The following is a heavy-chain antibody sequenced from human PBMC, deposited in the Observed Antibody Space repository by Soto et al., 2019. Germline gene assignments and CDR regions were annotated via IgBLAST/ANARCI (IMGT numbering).Heavy chain of an antibody. CDR1: VGSFSGYY. J-gene: IGHJ6*02. CDR3: AGEGDTYYYGMDV. Sequence: PSETLSLTCAVYVGSFSGYYWSWIRQPPGKGLEWIGEINHSGSTNYNPSLKSRVTISVDTSKNQFSLKLSSVTAADTAVYYCAGEGDTYYYGMDVWGQGTTVTV. D-gene: IGHD1-26*01. CDR2: INHSGST. V-gene: IGHV4-34*01.